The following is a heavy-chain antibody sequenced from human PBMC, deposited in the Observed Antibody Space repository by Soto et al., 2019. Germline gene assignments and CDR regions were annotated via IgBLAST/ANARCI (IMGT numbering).Heavy chain of an antibody. D-gene: IGHD3-10*01. Sequence: PSETLSLTCTVSGGSLSSYYWSWIRQPPGKGLEWIGYIYYSGSTNYNPSLKSRVTISVDTSKNQFSLKLSSVTAADTAVYYCARTMVRGRSSNWFDPWGQGTLVTVSS. V-gene: IGHV4-59*01. CDR3: ARTMVRGRSSNWFDP. J-gene: IGHJ5*02. CDR1: GGSLSSYY. CDR2: IYYSGST.